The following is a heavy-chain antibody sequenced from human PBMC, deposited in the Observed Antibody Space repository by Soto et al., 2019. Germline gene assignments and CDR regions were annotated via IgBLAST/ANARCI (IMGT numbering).Heavy chain of an antibody. Sequence: PGGSLRLSCAASGFTFNDYYMSWVRQAPGKGLEWVSCISGSGGSIYYADSVRGRFTISRDNAKNSLYLQMNSLRAEDTAVYYCARDFGSGNHWGQGTLVTVSS. CDR3: ARDFGSGNH. CDR1: GFTFNDYY. V-gene: IGHV3-11*01. CDR2: ISGSGGSI. D-gene: IGHD3-10*01. J-gene: IGHJ4*02.